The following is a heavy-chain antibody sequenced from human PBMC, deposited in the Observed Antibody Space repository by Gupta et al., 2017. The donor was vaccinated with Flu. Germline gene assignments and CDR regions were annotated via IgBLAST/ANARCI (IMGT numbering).Heavy chain of an antibody. Sequence: GQGLEWMGGIIPIFGTANYAQKFQGRVTITADEATSTAYMELSSLRSEDTAVYYCASAHGTRLPWGIVVGPAATPQGLDVWGKGTTVTVSS. V-gene: IGHV1-69*01. CDR2: IIPIFGTA. J-gene: IGHJ6*04. D-gene: IGHD2-2*01. CDR3: ASAHGTRLPWGIVVGPAATPQGLDV.